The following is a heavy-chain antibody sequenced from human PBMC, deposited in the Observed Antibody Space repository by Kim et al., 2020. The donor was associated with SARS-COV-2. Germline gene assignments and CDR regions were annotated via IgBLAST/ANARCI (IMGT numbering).Heavy chain of an antibody. Sequence: SETLSLTCAVSGASISSRDYSWSWIRQPPGKGLEWIGYMYYSGGTYYNPSLKSRVTISVDGSKNQFSLKLTSVTAADTAVYYCARDHLNGDTVGAF. CDR1: GASISSRDYS. V-gene: IGHV4-30-2*01. CDR3: ARDHLNGDTVGAF. D-gene: IGHD2-15*01. J-gene: IGHJ3*01. CDR2: MYYSGGT.